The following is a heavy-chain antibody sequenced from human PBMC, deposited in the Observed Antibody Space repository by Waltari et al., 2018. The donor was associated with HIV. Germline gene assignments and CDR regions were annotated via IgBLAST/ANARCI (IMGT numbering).Heavy chain of an antibody. J-gene: IGHJ5*02. V-gene: IGHV4-59*01. CDR1: GASISSYY. CDR3: ARGANWFDP. Sequence: QVQLQASGPGLVKPSETLSLTCTVSGASISSYYWTWIRQHPGKGLDWIGYTFYSGSTNYNTSLKSRVTISVDTAKNQLTLKLTSVTAADTAVYYCARGANWFDPWGQGTLVTVSS. CDR2: TFYSGST.